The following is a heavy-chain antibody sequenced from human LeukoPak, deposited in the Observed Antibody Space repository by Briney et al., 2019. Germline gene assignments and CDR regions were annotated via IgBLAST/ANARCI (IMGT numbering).Heavy chain of an antibody. V-gene: IGHV3-23*01. CDR3: AKVVAGNIDYYFDY. CDR1: GFTFSNYA. CDR2: ISGTGGST. J-gene: IGHJ4*02. D-gene: IGHD2/OR15-2a*01. Sequence: GGSLRLSCAASGFTFSNYAMSWVRQAPGKGLEWVAGISGTGGSTHYADSVKGRFTISRDNSKNTVYLQMRNLRVGHTAVYYCAKVVAGNIDYYFDYWGQGILVAVSS.